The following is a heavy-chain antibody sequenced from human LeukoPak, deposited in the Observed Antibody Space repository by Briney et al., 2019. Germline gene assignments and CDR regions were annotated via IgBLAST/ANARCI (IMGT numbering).Heavy chain of an antibody. CDR2: ISHSGST. CDR1: GGSISNYY. Sequence: SETLSLTCTVSGGSISNYYWSWIRQPQGKGLEWMGYISHSGSTNYSPSLKSRVTISLDTSKNQFSLKLSSVTAADTAVYYCAGHHPRNTVDFWGQGTLVTVSS. CDR3: AGHHPRNTVDF. J-gene: IGHJ4*02. D-gene: IGHD2/OR15-2a*01. V-gene: IGHV4-59*08.